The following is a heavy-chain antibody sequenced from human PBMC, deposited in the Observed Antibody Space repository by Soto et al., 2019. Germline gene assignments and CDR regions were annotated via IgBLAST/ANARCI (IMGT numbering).Heavy chain of an antibody. CDR1: GDSFSSDSAA. Sequence: SQTLSLTCAISGDSFSSDSAAWNWIRQSPSRGLEWLGRTYYRSKWYNEYAPSVKSRITINPDTSMNQLSLQLNSVTAEDTAVGYCARLSVFISVASMANYYYYYVMEVWGQGTPVTVSS. D-gene: IGHD6-19*01. J-gene: IGHJ6*01. CDR2: TYYRSKWYN. CDR3: ARLSVFISVASMANYYYYYVMEV. V-gene: IGHV6-1*01.